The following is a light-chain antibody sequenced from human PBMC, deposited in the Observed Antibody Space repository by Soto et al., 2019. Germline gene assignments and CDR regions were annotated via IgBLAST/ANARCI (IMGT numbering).Light chain of an antibody. Sequence: DIQMTQSPSSLSASVGDRVTITCRASQSISSYLNWYQQKPGKAPKVLIYAASSLQSWVPSWFSGSGSGTDFTITISSLQPEDFATYYCQQSYSTLITFGQGTRLEIK. CDR1: QSISSY. CDR3: QQSYSTLIT. CDR2: AAS. J-gene: IGKJ5*01. V-gene: IGKV1-39*01.